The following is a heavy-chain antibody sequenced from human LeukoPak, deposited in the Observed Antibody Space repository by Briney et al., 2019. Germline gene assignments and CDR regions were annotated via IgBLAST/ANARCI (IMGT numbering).Heavy chain of an antibody. D-gene: IGHD7-27*01. CDR1: GGSISSSSCY. CDR3: ARQANPGDLDY. Sequence: SETLSLTCTVSGGSISSSSCYWGWLRQPPGKGLEWIGSIYCSGSTYYNPSLKSRVTISVDTSKNQFSLKLSSVTAADTAVYYCARQANPGDLDYWGQGTLVTVSS. CDR2: IYCSGST. J-gene: IGHJ4*02. V-gene: IGHV4-39*01.